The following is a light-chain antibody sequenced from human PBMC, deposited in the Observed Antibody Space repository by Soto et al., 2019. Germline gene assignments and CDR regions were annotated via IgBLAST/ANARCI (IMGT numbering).Light chain of an antibody. V-gene: IGLV1-40*01. Sequence: QSVLTQPPSVSGAPGQRVTISCSGSSSNIGAGYDVHWYQQLPGTAPKLLISANNIRPSGVPDRFSGSKSGTSASLAITGLQAEDEAEYYCSSYTISSTLVVFGGGTKLTVL. CDR3: SSYTISSTLVV. J-gene: IGLJ3*02. CDR2: ANN. CDR1: SSNIGAGYD.